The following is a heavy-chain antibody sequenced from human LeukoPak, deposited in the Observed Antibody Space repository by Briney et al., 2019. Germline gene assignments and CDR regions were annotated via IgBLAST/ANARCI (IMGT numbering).Heavy chain of an antibody. CDR1: GFTFSSYW. J-gene: IGHJ4*02. CDR3: ARDRYCSSASCYGGDY. Sequence: PGGSLRLSCVASGFTFSSYWMHWVRQAPGKGLVWVSRIGTDGSSTSYADSVKGRFTISRDNAKNTLYLQMNSLGAEDTAVYYCARDRYCSSASCYGGDYLGQGTLVTVSS. V-gene: IGHV3-74*01. CDR2: IGTDGSST. D-gene: IGHD2-2*01.